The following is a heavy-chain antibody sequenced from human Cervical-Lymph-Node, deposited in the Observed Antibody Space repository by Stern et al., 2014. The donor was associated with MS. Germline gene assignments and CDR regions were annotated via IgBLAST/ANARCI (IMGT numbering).Heavy chain of an antibody. Sequence: QVQLQDSGPGLVKPSQNLSLTCTVPGDSISRGGYYWSWLRQHPGKGLEWIGYIYHRGPDYYNPSLKSRVSITVDTSKNQFSLKLRSVTAAGTAVYYCARDVGREDWFDPWGPGTLVTVSS. CDR2: IYHRGPD. J-gene: IGHJ5*02. CDR1: GDSISRGGYY. V-gene: IGHV4-31*03. CDR3: ARDVGREDWFDP. D-gene: IGHD1-26*01.